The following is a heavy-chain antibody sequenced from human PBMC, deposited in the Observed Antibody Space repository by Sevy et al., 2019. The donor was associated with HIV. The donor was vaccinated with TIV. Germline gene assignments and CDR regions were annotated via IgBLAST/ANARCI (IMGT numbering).Heavy chain of an antibody. CDR2: ISGGGGST. J-gene: IGHJ6*02. CDR1: GFTFNSYA. D-gene: IGHD2-2*01. Sequence: GGSLRLSCAASGFTFNSYAISWVCQAPGKGLEWVSSISGGGGSTYYADSVKGRFTISRDNSKNVLSLQMDSLRGEDTALYYYAKDRRRVGVPGSSHDAMDLWGQGTMVTVSS. CDR3: AKDRRRVGVPGSSHDAMDL. V-gene: IGHV3-23*01.